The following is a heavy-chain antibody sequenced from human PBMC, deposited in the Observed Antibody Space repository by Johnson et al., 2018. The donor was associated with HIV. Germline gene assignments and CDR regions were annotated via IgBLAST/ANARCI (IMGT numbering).Heavy chain of an antibody. J-gene: IGHJ3*02. Sequence: QMQLVESGGGVVQPGRSLRLSCAASGFTFDDHGMSWVRQAPGKGLEWVAVISYDGSNKYYADSVKGRFTISRDNSKNPLYLQMNSLRAEDTAVYYCARGGVAVAGTNAFDIWGQGTMVTVSS. D-gene: IGHD6-19*01. V-gene: IGHV3-30*03. CDR2: ISYDGSNK. CDR1: GFTFDDHG. CDR3: ARGGVAVAGTNAFDI.